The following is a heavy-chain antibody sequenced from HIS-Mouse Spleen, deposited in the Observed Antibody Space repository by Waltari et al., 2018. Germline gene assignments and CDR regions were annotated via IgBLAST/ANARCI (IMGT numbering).Heavy chain of an antibody. CDR1: GGSISCSSYY. V-gene: IGHV4-39*07. CDR2: IYYSGGT. Sequence: QLQLQESGPGLVKPSETLSLTCTVSGGSISCSSYYWGWIRQPPGKGLEWIGSIYYSGGTYSNPSLKSRVTRSVDTSKNQFSLKLSSVTAADTAVYYCAREIPYSSSWYDWYFDLWGRGTLVTVSS. J-gene: IGHJ2*01. CDR3: AREIPYSSSWYDWYFDL. D-gene: IGHD6-13*01.